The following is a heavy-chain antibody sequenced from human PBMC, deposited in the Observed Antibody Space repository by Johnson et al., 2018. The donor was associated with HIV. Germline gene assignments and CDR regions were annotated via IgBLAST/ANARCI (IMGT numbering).Heavy chain of an antibody. J-gene: IGHJ3*02. CDR1: GFTFDDYG. Sequence: VQLVESGGGVVQPGRSLRLSCAASGFTFDDYGMSWVRQAPGKGLEWVSGINWNGGSTGYAASVKGRFTISRDNAKNSLYLQMNRLRAEDTAVYYCAIPDSSAWDSSGYYHGEAFDIWGQGTMVTVSS. CDR2: INWNGGST. D-gene: IGHD3-22*01. V-gene: IGHV3-20*04. CDR3: AIPDSSAWDSSGYYHGEAFDI.